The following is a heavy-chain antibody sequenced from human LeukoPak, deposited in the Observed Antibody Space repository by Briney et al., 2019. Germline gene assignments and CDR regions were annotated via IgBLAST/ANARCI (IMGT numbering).Heavy chain of an antibody. D-gene: IGHD1-26*01. CDR1: GFTFSSYA. Sequence: GGSLRLSCAASGFTFSSYAMSWVRQAPGKGLEWVSAISGSGGSKYYADSVKGRFTISRDNSKDTLYLQMSSERAEDTAVCFSAKIATGSSDAFDIWGQGTMVTVSS. CDR3: AKIATGSSDAFDI. V-gene: IGHV3-23*01. J-gene: IGHJ3*02. CDR2: ISGSGGSK.